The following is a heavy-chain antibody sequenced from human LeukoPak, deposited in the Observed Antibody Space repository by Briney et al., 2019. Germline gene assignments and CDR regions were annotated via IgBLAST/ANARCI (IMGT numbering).Heavy chain of an antibody. D-gene: IGHD3-22*01. CDR3: ARDYDSSGYSLGAFDI. Sequence: SQTLSLTCAISGDSVSSNSAAWNWIRQSPSRGLEWLGRTYYRSKWYNDYAVSVKSRITINPDTSKNQFSLQLNSVTPEDTAVYYCARDYDSSGYSLGAFDIWGQGTMVTVSS. J-gene: IGHJ3*02. V-gene: IGHV6-1*01. CDR2: TYYRSKWYN. CDR1: GDSVSSNSAA.